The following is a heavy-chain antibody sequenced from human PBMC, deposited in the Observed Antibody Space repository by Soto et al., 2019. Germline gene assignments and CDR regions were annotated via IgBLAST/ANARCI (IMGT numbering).Heavy chain of an antibody. Sequence: QVQLVESGGDLVKPGGSLRLSCAASGFTFSDYFMTWDRQAPGKGLEWVSYISGSGSSSIVYADSVRGRFTISRDNVKNSMYLQMNNLRADDTAVYYCAKSTATPNGWWGYGLDVWGQGTTVTVSS. D-gene: IGHD2-15*01. CDR1: GFTFSDYF. V-gene: IGHV3-11*01. CDR2: ISGSGSSSI. J-gene: IGHJ6*02. CDR3: AKSTATPNGWWGYGLDV.